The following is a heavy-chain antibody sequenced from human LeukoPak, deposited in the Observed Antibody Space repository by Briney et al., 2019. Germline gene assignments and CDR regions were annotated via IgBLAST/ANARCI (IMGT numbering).Heavy chain of an antibody. J-gene: IGHJ4*02. Sequence: SETLSLTCTVSGVSVSGYYWSWVRQPPGKGLEWIGYMYDRGNINYKPSLKSRVTISQDMSNNQLSRKLRSVTAADRAVYYCAATIKRDYGDTNLHYWGQGILVTVSS. CDR2: MYDRGNI. CDR3: AATIKRDYGDTNLHY. D-gene: IGHD4-17*01. CDR1: GVSVSGYY. V-gene: IGHV4-59*02.